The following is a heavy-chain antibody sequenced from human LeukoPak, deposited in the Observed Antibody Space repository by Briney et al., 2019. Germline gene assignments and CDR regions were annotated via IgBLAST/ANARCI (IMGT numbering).Heavy chain of an antibody. CDR3: ARDTMVRVVIVY. Sequence: ASVKVSCKASGYIFTSYGISWVRQAPGQGREWMGWISAYNGNTNYAQKLQGRVTMTTDTSTSTAYMELRSLRSDDTAVYYCARDTMVRVVIVYWGQGTLVTVSS. D-gene: IGHD3-10*01. J-gene: IGHJ4*02. CDR2: ISAYNGNT. V-gene: IGHV1-18*01. CDR1: GYIFTSYG.